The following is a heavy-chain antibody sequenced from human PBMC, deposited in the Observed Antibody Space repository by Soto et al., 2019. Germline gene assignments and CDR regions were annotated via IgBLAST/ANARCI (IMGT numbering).Heavy chain of an antibody. D-gene: IGHD2-2*01. Sequence: TLSLTCSVSGVSISSKSYSWGWIRQPPGKGLEWIGTFYYSENTYYNPSLKSRVTISVDTSKNQFSLKLSSVTAADTAVYYCAKLAGYCSGNSCHGDYAMDVWGQGTTVTVSS. CDR2: FYYSENT. CDR3: AKLAGYCSGNSCHGDYAMDV. J-gene: IGHJ6*02. V-gene: IGHV4-39*01. CDR1: GVSISSKSYS.